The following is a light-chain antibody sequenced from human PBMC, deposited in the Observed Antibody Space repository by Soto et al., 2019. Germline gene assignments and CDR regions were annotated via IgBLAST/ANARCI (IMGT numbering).Light chain of an antibody. CDR2: DVS. CDR1: SSDVGGYNY. V-gene: IGLV2-14*03. CDR3: SSYTGSSTRVV. J-gene: IGLJ2*01. Sequence: QSALTQPASVSGSPGQSITISCTGTSSDVGGYNYVSWYQQHPGKAPKLMIYDVSNRPSGVSDRFSGSKSGNTASLIISGLQSVDEADYYCSSYTGSSTRVVFGGGTKLTVL.